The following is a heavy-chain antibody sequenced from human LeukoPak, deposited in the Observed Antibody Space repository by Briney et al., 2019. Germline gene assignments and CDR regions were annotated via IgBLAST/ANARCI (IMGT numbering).Heavy chain of an antibody. CDR2: INHSGST. J-gene: IGHJ5*02. D-gene: IGHD3-3*01. V-gene: IGHV4-34*01. Sequence: SETLSLTCAVYGGSFSGYYWSWIRQPPGKGLEWIGEINHSGSTNYNPSLKSRVTISVDTSKNQFSLKLSSVTAADTAVYYCARDRFLEWGNWFDPWGQGTLVTVSS. CDR1: GGSFSGYY. CDR3: ARDRFLEWGNWFDP.